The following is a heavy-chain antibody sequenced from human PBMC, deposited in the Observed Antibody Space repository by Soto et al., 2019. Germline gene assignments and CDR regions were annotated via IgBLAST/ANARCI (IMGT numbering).Heavy chain of an antibody. V-gene: IGHV3-43*01. CDR3: AKAAPPTSSGWYGYFQH. J-gene: IGHJ1*01. D-gene: IGHD6-19*01. CDR1: GFTFDDYT. Sequence: PGGSLRLSCAASGFTFDDYTMHWVRQAPGKGLEWVSLISWDGGSTYYADSVKGRFTISRDNSKNSLYLQMNSLRTEDTALYYCAKAAPPTSSGWYGYFQHWGQGTLVTVSS. CDR2: ISWDGGST.